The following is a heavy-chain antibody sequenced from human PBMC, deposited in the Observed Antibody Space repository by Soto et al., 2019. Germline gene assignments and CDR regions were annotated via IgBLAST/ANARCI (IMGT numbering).Heavy chain of an antibody. CDR1: GFTVSYNY. CDR2: IYRGGDT. Sequence: EVQLVESGGGLIQPGGSLRLSCAVSGFTVSYNYMNWVRQAPGKGLEWVSVIYRGGDTFYADSVKGRFTISRDNSKNTLYIQMNNLRAEDTAVYYCVRGMYGSGSYYIGDAFDMWGQGTMVTVSS. CDR3: VRGMYGSGSYYIGDAFDM. V-gene: IGHV3-53*01. J-gene: IGHJ3*02. D-gene: IGHD3-10*01.